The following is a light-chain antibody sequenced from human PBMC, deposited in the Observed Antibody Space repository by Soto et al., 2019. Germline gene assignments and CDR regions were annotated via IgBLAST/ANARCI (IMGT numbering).Light chain of an antibody. Sequence: QTVVTQEPSFSVSPGGTVTVTCGLSSGSVSTSHFPSWFQQTPGQAPRTLIYSTNIRSSGVPARFSGSILGNKAALTIAGAQADDETDYYCAAWDDTGTGRWVFGGGTKLTVL. V-gene: IGLV8-61*01. CDR1: SGSVSTSHF. CDR3: AAWDDTGTGRWV. J-gene: IGLJ3*02. CDR2: STN.